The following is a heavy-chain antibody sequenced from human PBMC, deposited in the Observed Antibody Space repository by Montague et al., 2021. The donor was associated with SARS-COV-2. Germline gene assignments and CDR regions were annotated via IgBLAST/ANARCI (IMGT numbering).Heavy chain of an antibody. V-gene: IGHV3-30*04. Sequence: SRSISFAASGFTFSSYAMHWVRQAPGKGLEWVAVISDDGSKKYYVDSVKGRFTISRDNSKNTLYLQMNSLRTEDTAVYYCARDRSWLILGELDYWGQGTLVTVSS. J-gene: IGHJ4*02. D-gene: IGHD6-19*01. CDR1: GFTFSSYA. CDR3: ARDRSWLILGELDY. CDR2: ISDDGSKK.